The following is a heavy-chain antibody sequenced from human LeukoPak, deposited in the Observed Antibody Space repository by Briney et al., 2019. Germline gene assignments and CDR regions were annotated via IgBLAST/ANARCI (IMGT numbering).Heavy chain of an antibody. J-gene: IGHJ4*02. D-gene: IGHD6-19*01. CDR2: IHPSGST. V-gene: IGHV4-4*07. CDR3: ARDGGSGWYEY. Sequence: SETLSLTCTVSGGSINNYYWSWIRQPAGKGLEWIGRIHPSGSTNYNPSLKSRLTVSVDTSKNQFSLKLSSVTAADTAVYYCARDGGSGWYEYWGQGTLVTVSA. CDR1: GGSINNYY.